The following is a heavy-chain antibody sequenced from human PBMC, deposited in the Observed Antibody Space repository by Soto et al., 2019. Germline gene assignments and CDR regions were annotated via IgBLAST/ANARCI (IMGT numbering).Heavy chain of an antibody. V-gene: IGHV4-61*01. Sequence: QVQLQDAGPGLVRPSETLSLTCTVSGASVSSGYYYWSWIRQPPGKGLEWLAYIDYSGSTNYNPYLQRRITTSVDTSNNQFSLKLISVTAADTAVYYWARIVQTDVTLLSNYYYGVDVWGQGTTVTVSS. CDR1: GASVSSGYYY. D-gene: IGHD1-26*01. CDR3: ARIVQTDVTLLSNYYYGVDV. J-gene: IGHJ6*02. CDR2: IDYSGST.